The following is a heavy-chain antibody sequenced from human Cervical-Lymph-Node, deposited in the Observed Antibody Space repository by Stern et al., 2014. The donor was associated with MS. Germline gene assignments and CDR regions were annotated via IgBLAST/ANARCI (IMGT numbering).Heavy chain of an antibody. V-gene: IGHV3-33*01. D-gene: IGHD1-7*01. CDR1: GFTFSNYG. J-gene: IGHJ4*02. CDR2: ILYDGNKE. CDR3: ARGNWNYEGMGY. Sequence: QVQLVESGGGVVQPGRSLRLSCAASGFTFSNYGMHWVRQAPGKGLEWLAVILYDGNKEYYAGSVKGRFTISRDNSKNTLFLQMSSLTAEDTALYYCARGNWNYEGMGYWGQGTLVTVSS.